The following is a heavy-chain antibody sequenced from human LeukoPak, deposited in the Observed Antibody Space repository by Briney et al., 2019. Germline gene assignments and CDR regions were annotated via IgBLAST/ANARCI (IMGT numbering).Heavy chain of an antibody. CDR2: IDNEGSST. CDR1: GFTFSSYW. Sequence: GGSLRLSCAASGFTFSSYWMHWVRQAPGKGLVWVSRIDNEGSSTSYADSVKGRFTISRDNAKNRLYVQMNSLRAEDTAVYYCARGRYSGYYDSRSYGLGDYWGQGTLVTVSS. J-gene: IGHJ4*02. CDR3: ARGRYSGYYDSRSYGLGDY. D-gene: IGHD3-22*01. V-gene: IGHV3-74*01.